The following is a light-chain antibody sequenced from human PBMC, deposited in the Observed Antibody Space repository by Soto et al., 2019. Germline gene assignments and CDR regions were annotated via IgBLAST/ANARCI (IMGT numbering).Light chain of an antibody. V-gene: IGKV3-15*01. CDR2: GAS. J-gene: IGKJ4*01. Sequence: EVVMTQSPATLSVSPGERATLSCRASQSVGDRLAWYQQKPGQPPRLLIYGASTRATGIPARFSGSGSETEFTLTISSRQSEDFAVYYCQQQISWPLTFGGGTKVEI. CDR3: QQQISWPLT. CDR1: QSVGDR.